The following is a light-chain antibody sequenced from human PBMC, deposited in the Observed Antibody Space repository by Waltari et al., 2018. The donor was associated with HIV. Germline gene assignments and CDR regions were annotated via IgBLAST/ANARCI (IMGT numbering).Light chain of an antibody. V-gene: IGLV2-11*01. CDR2: DVS. CDR3: CSYAGSYSLI. Sequence: QYALTQPRSVSGSHGQSVTISCTGPSSDVGAFNFVSWFQQHPGKAPKLVLSDVSKRPSGVPDRFSGSKSGNTASLTISEIQAEDEADYYCCSYAGSYSLIFGGRTTLTVL. CDR1: SSDVGAFNF. J-gene: IGLJ2*01.